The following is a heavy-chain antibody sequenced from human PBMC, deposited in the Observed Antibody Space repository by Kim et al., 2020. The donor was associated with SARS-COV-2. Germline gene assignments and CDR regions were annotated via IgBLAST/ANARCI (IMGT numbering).Heavy chain of an antibody. D-gene: IGHD4-17*01. CDR3: ARAGPTTVTEVDY. Sequence: YADSVKCRYTISRDDSKSTLYLQMNSMRTEDTALYYCARAGPTTVTEVDYWGQGTLVTVSS. J-gene: IGHJ4*02. V-gene: IGHV3-43*01.